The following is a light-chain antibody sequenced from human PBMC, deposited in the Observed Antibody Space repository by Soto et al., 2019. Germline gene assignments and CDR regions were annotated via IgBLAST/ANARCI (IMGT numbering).Light chain of an antibody. V-gene: IGKV1-5*01. J-gene: IGKJ1*01. Sequence: DLQMTQSPSTLPATVGDRVTITRLAIQSISNWLSWYQQKPGTAPKVLIYHASNLQSGVPSRFSGSGSGTELTLTISSLQPDDFATYYCQQYNSYSVGPGTKVEIK. CDR3: QQYNSYS. CDR2: HAS. CDR1: QSISNW.